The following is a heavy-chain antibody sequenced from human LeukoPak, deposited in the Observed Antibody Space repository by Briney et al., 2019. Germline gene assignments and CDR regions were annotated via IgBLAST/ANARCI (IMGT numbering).Heavy chain of an antibody. CDR1: GGSISSYY. Sequence: SETLSLTCTVSGGSISSYYWSWIRQPPGKGLEWIGYIYYSGSTNYNPSLKSRVTISVDTSKNQFSLKLSSVTAADTAVYYCARHGDYYDCSGYYAGAFDIWGQGAMVTVSS. CDR2: IYYSGST. V-gene: IGHV4-59*08. J-gene: IGHJ3*02. CDR3: ARHGDYYDCSGYYAGAFDI. D-gene: IGHD3-22*01.